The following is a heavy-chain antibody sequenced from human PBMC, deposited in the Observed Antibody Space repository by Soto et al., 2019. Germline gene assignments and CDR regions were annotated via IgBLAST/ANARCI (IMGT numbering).Heavy chain of an antibody. CDR3: ARDAWALAVPDAFDI. V-gene: IGHV3-23*01. D-gene: IGHD6-19*01. J-gene: IGHJ3*02. CDR2: ISGSGDST. CDR1: GFTFDNYV. Sequence: EVQLLESAGGLVQPGGSLRISCAASGFTFDNYVMHWVRLAPGKGLEWVSGISGSGDSTFYGDSVKGRFTISRDNSKNTLYLHMNTLRAEDTAVYFCARDAWALAVPDAFDIWGQGTLVTVSS.